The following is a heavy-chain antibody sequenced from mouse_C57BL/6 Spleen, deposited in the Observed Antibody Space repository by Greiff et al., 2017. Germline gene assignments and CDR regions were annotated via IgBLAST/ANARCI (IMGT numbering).Heavy chain of an antibody. CDR2: IDPSDSET. Sequence: QVHVKQPGAELVRPGSSVKLSCKASGYTFTSYWMHWVKQRPIQGLEWIGNIDPSDSETHYNQKFKDKATLTVDTSSSTAYMQLSSLTSEDSAVYYCALTGHFDYWGQGTTLTVSS. J-gene: IGHJ2*01. V-gene: IGHV1-52*01. D-gene: IGHD4-1*01. CDR3: ALTGHFDY. CDR1: GYTFTSYW.